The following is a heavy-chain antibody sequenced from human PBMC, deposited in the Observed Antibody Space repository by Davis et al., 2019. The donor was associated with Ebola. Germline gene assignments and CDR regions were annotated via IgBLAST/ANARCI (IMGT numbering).Heavy chain of an antibody. J-gene: IGHJ6*02. CDR3: ARDVYSQPIYYYGMDV. CDR2: ISYDGSNK. Sequence: GESLKISCAASGFTFSSYAMSWVRQAPGKGLEWVAVISYDGSNKYYADSVKGRFTISRDNSKNTLYLQMNSLRAEDTAVYYCARDVYSQPIYYYGMDVWGQGTTVTVSS. CDR1: GFTFSSYA. D-gene: IGHD5-18*01. V-gene: IGHV3-30*03.